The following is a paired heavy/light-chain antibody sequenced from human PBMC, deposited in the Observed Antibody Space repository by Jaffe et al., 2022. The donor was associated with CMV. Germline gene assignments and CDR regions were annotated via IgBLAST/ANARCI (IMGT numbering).Light chain of an antibody. CDR3: QQYSGYST. V-gene: IGKV1-5*03. J-gene: IGKJ1*01. CDR1: QSIDSW. Sequence: EIQMTQSPSTLSASVGDRVTITCRASQSIDSWLAWYQQKPGKAPNLLIYKASSLQSGVPSRFSGSGSGTDFTLTISSLQPDDFATYYCQQYSGYSTFGQGTRVEIK. CDR2: KAS.
Heavy chain of an antibody. CDR2: IVPMFGMP. V-gene: IGHV1-69*18. CDR1: GGPFRNYA. D-gene: IGHD3-22*01. CDR3: ARDGTATTLRGPYYFYHMDI. J-gene: IGHJ6*03. Sequence: QVQLVQSGAEVKKPGSSVKVSCKASGGPFRNYAISWVRQAPGQGLEWMGRIVPMFGMPNYAQKFQGSVTITADESTSTVFLELSSLRSEDTAVYYCARDGTATTLRGPYYFYHMDIWGKGTTVTVAS.